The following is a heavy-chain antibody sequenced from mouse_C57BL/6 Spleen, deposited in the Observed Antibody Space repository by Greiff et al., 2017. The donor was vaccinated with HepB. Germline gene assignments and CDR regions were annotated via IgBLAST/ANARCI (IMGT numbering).Heavy chain of an antibody. J-gene: IGHJ2*01. CDR2: INPGSGGT. CDR3: ARSTYYSNYAYFDY. D-gene: IGHD2-5*01. CDR1: GYAFTNYL. Sequence: QVQLQQSGAELVRPGTSVKVSCKASGYAFTNYLIEWVKQRPGQGLEWIGVINPGSGGTNYNEKFKGKATLTADKSSSTAYMQLSSLTSEDSAVYFCARSTYYSNYAYFDYWGQGTTLTVSS. V-gene: IGHV1-54*01.